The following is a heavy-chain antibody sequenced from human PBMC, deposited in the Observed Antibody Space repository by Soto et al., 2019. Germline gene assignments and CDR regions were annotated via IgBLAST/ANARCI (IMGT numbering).Heavy chain of an antibody. D-gene: IGHD1-26*01. V-gene: IGHV4-39*01. Sequence: PSETLSLTCTVSGGSISSSSYYWGWIRQPPGKGLEWIGSIYYSGSTYYNPSLKSRVTISVDTSKNQFSLKLRSVTAADTAVYYCAINSGSPTWRGQGTLVTSPQ. CDR2: IYYSGST. J-gene: IGHJ4*02. CDR1: GGSISSSSYY. CDR3: AINSGSPTW.